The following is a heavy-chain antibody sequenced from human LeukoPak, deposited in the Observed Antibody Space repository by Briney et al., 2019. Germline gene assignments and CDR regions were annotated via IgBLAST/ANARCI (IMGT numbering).Heavy chain of an antibody. CDR1: GFTFDDYA. CDR3: AKDMVSGKNYYYYGMDV. J-gene: IGHJ6*02. Sequence: PGGSLRLSCAASGFTFDDYAMHWVRQAPGKGLEWVSGISWNSGSIGYADSVKGRFTISRDNAKNSLYLQMNSLRAEDTALYYCAKDMVSGKNYYYYGMDVWGQGTTVTVSS. V-gene: IGHV3-9*01. CDR2: ISWNSGSI. D-gene: IGHD2-21*02.